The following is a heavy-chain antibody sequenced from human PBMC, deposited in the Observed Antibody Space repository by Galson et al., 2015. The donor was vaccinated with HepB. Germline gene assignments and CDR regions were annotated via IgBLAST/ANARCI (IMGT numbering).Heavy chain of an antibody. J-gene: IGHJ4*02. D-gene: IGHD3-16*01. CDR2: ISGDGGVT. V-gene: IGHV3-23*01. CDR3: AKVAILGATPHYFDY. CDR1: GFTFTRYA. Sequence: SLRLSCAASGFTFTRYAITWVRQAPGKGLEYISSISGDGGVTYYADSVKGRFTISRDNSKNTVYLQVNSLRAEATAVYFCAKVAILGATPHYFDYWGQGILVTVSS.